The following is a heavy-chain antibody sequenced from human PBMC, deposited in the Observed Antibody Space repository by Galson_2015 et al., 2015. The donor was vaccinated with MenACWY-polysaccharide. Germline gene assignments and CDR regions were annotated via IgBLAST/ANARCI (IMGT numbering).Heavy chain of an antibody. J-gene: IGHJ6*02. CDR2: INSGSSFI. Sequence: SLRLSCAASGFTFTSYTLNWVRQAPGAGLEWISSINSGSSFIYYADSVKGRFTISRDNAQQSVYLQMDNLRAEDTAVYYCARVSESYFITSGYHYYYGLDVWGQGTTVTVSS. CDR3: ARVSESYFITSGYHYYYGLDV. CDR1: GFTFTSYT. V-gene: IGHV3-21*01. D-gene: IGHD3-22*01.